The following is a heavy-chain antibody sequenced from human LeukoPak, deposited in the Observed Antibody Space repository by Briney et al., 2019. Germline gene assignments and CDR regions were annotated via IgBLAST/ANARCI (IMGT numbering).Heavy chain of an antibody. D-gene: IGHD5-18*01. CDR3: ARSGYSYGPRYYYYYMDV. Sequence: ALVKVSCKASGGTFSSYAISWVRQAPGQGLEWMGGIIPIFGTANYAQKFQGRVTITTDESTSTAYMELSSLRSEDTAVYYCARSGYSYGPRYYYYYMDVWGKGTTVTVSS. J-gene: IGHJ6*03. V-gene: IGHV1-69*05. CDR1: GGTFSSYA. CDR2: IIPIFGTA.